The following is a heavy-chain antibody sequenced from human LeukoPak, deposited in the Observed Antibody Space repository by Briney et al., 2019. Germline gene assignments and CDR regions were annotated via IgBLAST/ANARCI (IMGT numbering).Heavy chain of an antibody. J-gene: IGHJ4*02. Sequence: SGPTLVNPTQTLTLTCTFSGFSLSTSGVGVGWIRQPPGKALEWLALISWNDDKRYSPSLKSRLTITKDTSKNQVVLTMTNMDPVDTATYYCAHRRGESVRRAAVADGFDYWGQGTLVTVSS. CDR1: GFSLSTSGVG. CDR3: AHRRGESVRRAAVADGFDY. D-gene: IGHD6-19*01. V-gene: IGHV2-5*01. CDR2: ISWNDDK.